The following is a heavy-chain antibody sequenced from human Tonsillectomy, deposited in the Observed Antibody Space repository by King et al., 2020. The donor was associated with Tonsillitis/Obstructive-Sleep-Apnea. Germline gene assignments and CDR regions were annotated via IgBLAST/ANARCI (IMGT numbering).Heavy chain of an antibody. CDR1: GFTFGDYA. Sequence: DVQLVESGGGLVQPGRSLRLSCTASGFTFGDYAMSWVRQAPGKGLEWVGFIRSKAYGGTTEYAASVKGRFTISRDDSKSIAYLQMNSLKTEDTAVYYCTRDQGDGYNVDAFDIWGQGKMVTVSS. CDR3: TRDQGDGYNVDAFDI. J-gene: IGHJ3*02. CDR2: IRSKAYGGTT. V-gene: IGHV3-49*04. D-gene: IGHD5-24*01.